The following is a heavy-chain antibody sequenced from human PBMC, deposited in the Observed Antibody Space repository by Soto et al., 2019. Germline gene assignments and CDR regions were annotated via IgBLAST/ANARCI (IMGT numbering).Heavy chain of an antibody. D-gene: IGHD3-22*01. CDR1: GGSISSGGYY. CDR3: ARDPRSYYDENSAYFDL. V-gene: IGHV4-31*03. Sequence: QVQLQESGPGLVKPSQTLSLTCTVSGGSISSGGYYWSWIRQHPGKGLEWIGYIHYSGATYYNPSLRSRATISVDTSKNQFSLNLKSVTAADTAVYYCARDPRSYYDENSAYFDLWGRGTLVTVSS. CDR2: IHYSGAT. J-gene: IGHJ2*01.